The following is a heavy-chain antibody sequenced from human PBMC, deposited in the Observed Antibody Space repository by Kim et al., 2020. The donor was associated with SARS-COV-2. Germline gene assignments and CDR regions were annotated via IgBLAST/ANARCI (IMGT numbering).Heavy chain of an antibody. J-gene: IGHJ6*03. D-gene: IGHD3-3*01. Sequence: GGSLRLSRAASGFTFSSYAMHWVRQAPGKGLEWVAVISYDGSNKYYADSVKGRFTISRDNSKNTLYLQMNSLRAEDTAVYYCARDSWYYDFWSGYYPSGGYYSCYYRDVWGKGTTVTVSS. CDR1: GFTFSSYA. V-gene: IGHV3-30*04. CDR3: ARDSWYYDFWSGYYPSGGYYSCYYRDV. CDR2: ISYDGSNK.